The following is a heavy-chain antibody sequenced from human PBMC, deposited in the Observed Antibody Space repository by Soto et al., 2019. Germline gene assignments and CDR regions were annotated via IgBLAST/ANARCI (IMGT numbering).Heavy chain of an antibody. J-gene: IGHJ4*01. V-gene: IGHV4-30-4*01. Sequence: SETLSLTCTVSGGSISSGNFYWSWIRQPPGKGLEWIGYIYFSGSTSYSPSLKSRLTIALNTSNNRFSLKLTSVTAADTAVSYCAHDSPGSNTYFDLWLHGPLVTLSS. D-gene: IGHD2-15*01. CDR2: IYFSGST. CDR1: GGSISSGNFY. CDR3: AHDSPGSNTYFDL.